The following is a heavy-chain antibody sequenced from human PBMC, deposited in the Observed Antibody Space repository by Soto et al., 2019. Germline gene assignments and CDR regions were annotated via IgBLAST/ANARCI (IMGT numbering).Heavy chain of an antibody. CDR3: ARESEDLTSNFDY. CDR2: ISSTTNYI. J-gene: IGHJ4*02. V-gene: IGHV3-21*06. CDR1: GFTFTRYS. Sequence: LRLSCTASGFTFTRYSMNWVRQAPGKGLEWVSSISSTTNYIYYGDSMKGRFTISRDNAKNSLYLEMNSLRAEDTAVYYCARESEDLTSNFDYWGQGTLVTVSS.